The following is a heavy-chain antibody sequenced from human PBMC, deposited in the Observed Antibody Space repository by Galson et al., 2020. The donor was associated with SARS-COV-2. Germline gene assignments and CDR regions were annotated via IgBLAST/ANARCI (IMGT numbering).Heavy chain of an antibody. Sequence: SGPTLVKPTQTLTLTCTFSGFSLSTSGMCVSWIRQPPGKAMEWLERIDWDDDKYYSTSLKTRLTISKDTSKNQVVLTMTNMDPVDTATYYCARIPYDILTGYQEGMDVWGQGTTVTVSS. CDR1: GFSLSTSGMC. J-gene: IGHJ6*02. CDR2: IDWDDDK. V-gene: IGHV2-70*11. D-gene: IGHD3-9*01. CDR3: ARIPYDILTGYQEGMDV.